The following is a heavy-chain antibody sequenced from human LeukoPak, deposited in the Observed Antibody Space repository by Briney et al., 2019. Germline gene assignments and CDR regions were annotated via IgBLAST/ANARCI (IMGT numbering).Heavy chain of an antibody. V-gene: IGHV3-23*01. Sequence: GGSLRLSCAASGFSFSRYDLSWVRQAPGKGLECVSTISRGVGSTYYADSVKGRFTISRDSSKNTLYLQMNSLRVDDTAVYYCAKDHGDYAYFQHWGQGTLVTVSS. CDR2: ISRGVGST. CDR3: AKDHGDYAYFQH. J-gene: IGHJ1*01. CDR1: GFSFSRYD. D-gene: IGHD4-17*01.